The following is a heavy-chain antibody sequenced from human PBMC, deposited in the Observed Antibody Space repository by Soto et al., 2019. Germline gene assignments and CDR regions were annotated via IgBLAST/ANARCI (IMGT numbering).Heavy chain of an antibody. CDR2: IIPTFGTA. Sequence: QVQLVQSGAEVKKPGSSVKVSCKASGGTFSSYTISWVRQAPGQGLEWMGGIIPTFGTANYAQKLQGRVTITADESRSTTYMELRVLRSDDRAVYYCARVWVYRGYDTHYYYYGMDVWGQGTTVTVSS. J-gene: IGHJ6*02. V-gene: IGHV1-69*01. D-gene: IGHD5-12*01. CDR3: ARVWVYRGYDTHYYYYGMDV. CDR1: GGTFSSYT.